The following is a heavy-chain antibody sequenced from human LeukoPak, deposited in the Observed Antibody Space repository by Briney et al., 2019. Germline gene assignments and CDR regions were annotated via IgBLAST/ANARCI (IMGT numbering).Heavy chain of an antibody. J-gene: IGHJ3*02. CDR2: IYYSGST. CDR3: ARDSIVVHNAFDI. D-gene: IGHD1-26*01. CDR1: GGSISSYY. Sequence: SEILSLTCTVSGGSISSYYWRWIRQPLGKGLEWIGYIYYSGSTNYNPSLKSRVTISVDTSKNQFSLKLSSVTAADTAVYYCARDSIVVHNAFDIWGQGTMVTVSS. V-gene: IGHV4-59*01.